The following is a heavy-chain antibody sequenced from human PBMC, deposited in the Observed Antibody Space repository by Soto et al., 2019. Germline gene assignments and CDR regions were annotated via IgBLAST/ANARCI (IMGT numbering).Heavy chain of an antibody. CDR1: GGTLTNFINYP. J-gene: IGHJ4*02. Sequence: QMQLVQSGAEVKKPGSSVKVSCKASGGTLTNFINYPINWVRQAPGQGLEWMGGIVPNIGTVNYAQKFQGRVTITADKSTGTAYMELSSLRSEDTALYYCARRDTGGFLGYFDNWGQGTLVTVSS. CDR2: IVPNIGTV. V-gene: IGHV1-69*06. CDR3: ARRDTGGFLGYFDN. D-gene: IGHD2-8*02.